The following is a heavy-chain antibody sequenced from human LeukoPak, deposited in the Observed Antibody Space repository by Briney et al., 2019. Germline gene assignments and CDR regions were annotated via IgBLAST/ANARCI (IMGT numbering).Heavy chain of an antibody. CDR2: ISSSSSYI. CDR1: GFTFSSYS. CDR3: ARGRGDDYVWGSYRYPYAFDI. V-gene: IGHV3-21*01. J-gene: IGHJ3*02. Sequence: GGSLRLSCAASGFTFSSYSMNWVRQAPGKGLEWVSSISSSSSYIYYADSVKGRFTISRDNAKNSLYLQMNSLRAEDTAVYYCARGRGDDYVWGSYRYPYAFDIWGQGTMVTVSS. D-gene: IGHD3-16*02.